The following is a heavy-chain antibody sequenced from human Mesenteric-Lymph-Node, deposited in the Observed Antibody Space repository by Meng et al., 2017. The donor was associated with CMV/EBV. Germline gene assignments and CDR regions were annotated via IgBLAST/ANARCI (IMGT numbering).Heavy chain of an antibody. D-gene: IGHD3-22*01. Sequence: SETLSLTCTVSGDSIRISSLYWGWIRQPPGKGLEWIGSTLYGVSTYYNPSLKSRVTISVDTSKNQFSLKLTSVTAADTAVYYCARLPYYYDSSGYYYQAFDIWGQGTMVTVSS. CDR1: GDSIRISSLY. J-gene: IGHJ3*02. CDR2: TLYGVST. V-gene: IGHV4-39*07. CDR3: ARLPYYYDSSGYYYQAFDI.